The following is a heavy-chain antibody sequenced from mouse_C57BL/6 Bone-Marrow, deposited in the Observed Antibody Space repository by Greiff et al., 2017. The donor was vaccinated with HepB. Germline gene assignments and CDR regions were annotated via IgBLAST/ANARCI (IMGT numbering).Heavy chain of an antibody. D-gene: IGHD2-4*01. Sequence: QVQLKQSGAELARPGASVKMSCTASGYTFTSYTMHWVKQRPGQGLEWIGYINPSSGYTKYNQKFKDKATLTVDKSSSTAYLQLSSLTSEDSAVYYCARYDNAAWFADWGPGTPVTVSA. CDR3: ARYDNAAWFAD. CDR1: GYTFTSYT. CDR2: INPSSGYT. V-gene: IGHV1-4*01. J-gene: IGHJ3*01.